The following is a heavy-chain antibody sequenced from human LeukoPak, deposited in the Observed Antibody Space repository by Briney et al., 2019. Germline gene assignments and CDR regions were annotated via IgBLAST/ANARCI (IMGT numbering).Heavy chain of an antibody. J-gene: IGHJ5*02. CDR1: GFTFSSYA. CDR2: ISGSGGST. D-gene: IGHD3-22*01. V-gene: IGHV3-23*01. CDR3: AKSTMIVGGDNWFDP. Sequence: GGSLRLSCAASGFTFSSYAMSWVRQAPGKGLGWVSAISGSGGSTYYADSVKGRFTISRDNSKNTLYLQMNSLRAEDTAVYYCAKSTMIVGGDNWFDPWGQGTLVTVSS.